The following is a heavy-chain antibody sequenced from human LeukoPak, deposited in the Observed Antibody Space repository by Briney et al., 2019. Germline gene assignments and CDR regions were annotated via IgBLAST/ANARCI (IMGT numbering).Heavy chain of an antibody. CDR3: ARHYIQPPYYFDY. CDR1: GGSISSYY. V-gene: IGHV4-59*08. J-gene: IGHJ4*02. Sequence: PSETLSLTCTVSGGSISSYYWSWIWQPPGKGLEWIAFIYYTGSTHYNPSLKSRVTVSVDTSKNQFSLKLSAVTAADTAVYYCARHYIQPPYYFDYWGQGTLLTVSS. D-gene: IGHD2-2*01. CDR2: IYYTGST.